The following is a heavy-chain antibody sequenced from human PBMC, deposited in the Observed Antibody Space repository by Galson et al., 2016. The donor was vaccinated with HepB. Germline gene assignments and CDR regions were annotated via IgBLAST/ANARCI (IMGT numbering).Heavy chain of an antibody. CDR1: GDSVSSNSAA. CDR3: ARGTRAFFDY. J-gene: IGHJ4*02. V-gene: IGHV6-1*01. D-gene: IGHD1-1*01. CDR2: TYYRSKWFN. Sequence: CAISGDSVSSNSAAWNWIRQSPSRGLEWLGRTYYRSKWFNNDAVSVKSRITINPDTSKNQFSLQLNSVTPEDTAVYYCARGTRAFFDYWGQGTLVTVPS.